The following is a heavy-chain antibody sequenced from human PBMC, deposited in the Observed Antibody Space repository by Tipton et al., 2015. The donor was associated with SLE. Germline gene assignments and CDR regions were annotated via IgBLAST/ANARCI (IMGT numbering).Heavy chain of an antibody. CDR3: ARDRGSGWPGDFDY. J-gene: IGHJ4*02. Sequence: TLSLTCTVSGGSISSGSYYWSWIRQPAGKGLEWIGYIYTSGSTNYNPSLKSRVTISVDTSKNQFSLKLSSVTAADTAVYYCARDRGSGWPGDFDYWGQGTLVTVSS. V-gene: IGHV4-61*09. CDR2: IYTSGST. D-gene: IGHD6-19*01. CDR1: GGSISSGSYY.